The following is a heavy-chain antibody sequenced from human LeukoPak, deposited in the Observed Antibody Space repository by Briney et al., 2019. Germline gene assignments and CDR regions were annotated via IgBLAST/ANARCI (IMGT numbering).Heavy chain of an antibody. J-gene: IGHJ5*02. CDR1: GFTFSSYG. D-gene: IGHD6-13*01. V-gene: IGHV3-30*02. CDR2: IRYDGSNK. CDR3: AKFSSSWFWFDP. Sequence: GGSLRLSCAASGFTFSSYGMHWVRQAPGKGLEWVAFIRYDGSNKYYADSVNGRFTISRDNSKNTLYLQMNSLRAEDTAVYYCAKFSSSWFWFDPWGQGTLVTVSS.